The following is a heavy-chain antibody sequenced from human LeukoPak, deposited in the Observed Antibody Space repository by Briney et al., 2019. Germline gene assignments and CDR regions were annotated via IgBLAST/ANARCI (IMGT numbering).Heavy chain of an antibody. CDR1: AFSISSTGRE. J-gene: IGHJ6*02. D-gene: IGHD6-19*01. Sequence: SETLSLTCTVSAFSISSTGREWDWLRQPPGRRLEWIASADYSGDIYSPTSLKSRLTISVNTSKNQFALTLSSVTAADTAVYYCGRHVSNGWDYHYGLDVWGRGTTVTVSS. V-gene: IGHV4-39*01. CDR3: GRHVSNGWDYHYGLDV. CDR2: ADYSGDI.